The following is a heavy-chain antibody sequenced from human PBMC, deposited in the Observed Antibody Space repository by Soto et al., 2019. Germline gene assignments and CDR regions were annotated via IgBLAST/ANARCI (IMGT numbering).Heavy chain of an antibody. J-gene: IGHJ6*02. CDR3: AYSWSYCFSSCRRDHHDGMDV. Sequence: GASVKVSCKASGYTFTSYAMHWVSPSPAQRLEWMGWINAGNGNTKYSQKFQGSVTITRPPSARTAYMELSSLRSEDTAVYYSAYSWSYCFSSCRRDHHDGMDVPSQGTSVIVSS. CDR1: GYTFTSYA. V-gene: IGHV1-3*01. CDR2: INAGNGNT. D-gene: IGHD1-26*01.